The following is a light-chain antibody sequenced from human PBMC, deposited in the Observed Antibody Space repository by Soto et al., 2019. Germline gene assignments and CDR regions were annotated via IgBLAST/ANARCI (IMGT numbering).Light chain of an antibody. J-gene: IGKJ1*01. CDR1: QTISSW. Sequence: DIQMTQSPSTLSGSVGDRVTINCRASQTISSWLAWYQQKPGKAPKLLIYKASTLKSGVPSRFSGSGSGTEFTLTISSLQPDDFATYYCQHYNSYSEAFGQGIKVDIK. CDR3: QHYNSYSEA. V-gene: IGKV1-5*03. CDR2: KAS.